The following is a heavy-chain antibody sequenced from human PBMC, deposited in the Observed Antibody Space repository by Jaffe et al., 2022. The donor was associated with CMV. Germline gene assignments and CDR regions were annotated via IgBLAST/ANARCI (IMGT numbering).Heavy chain of an antibody. CDR1: GFPFSSFA. J-gene: IGHJ4*02. CDR3: AKGRFYYDNSGFYGGSHFDY. D-gene: IGHD3-22*01. CDR2: ISGSGGNT. Sequence: EVQLLESGGGLEQPGGSLRVSCAASGFPFSSFAMSWVRRAPGKGLEWVAGISGSGGNTYYADSVKGRFTISRENWKNTLYLQMNSLRAEDTAVYYCAKGRFYYDNSGFYGGSHFDYWGQGTLVTVSS. V-gene: IGHV3-23*01.